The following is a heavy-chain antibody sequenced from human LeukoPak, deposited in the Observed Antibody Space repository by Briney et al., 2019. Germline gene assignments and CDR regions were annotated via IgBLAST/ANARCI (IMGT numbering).Heavy chain of an antibody. CDR3: AGRYYYGSGSPDY. D-gene: IGHD3-10*01. CDR1: GGSISSYY. J-gene: IGHJ4*02. V-gene: IGHV4-59*08. Sequence: SDTLSLTCTVSGGSISSYYWSWIRQPPGKGLEWIGYIYYSGSTNYNPSLKSRVTISVDTSKNQFSLKLSSVTAADTAVYYCAGRYYYGSGSPDYWGQGTLVTVSS. CDR2: IYYSGST.